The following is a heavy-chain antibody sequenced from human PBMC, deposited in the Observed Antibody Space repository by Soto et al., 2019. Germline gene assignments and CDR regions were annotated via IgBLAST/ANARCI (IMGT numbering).Heavy chain of an antibody. CDR1: EFTVSSNY. J-gene: IGHJ3*02. CDR3: ATRVGYRRGDALDI. D-gene: IGHD5-12*01. Sequence: EVPLVESGGGLVQPGGSLRLSCAASEFTVSSNYMTWVRQAPGKGLEWVSVIYYGGSTYYADSVKGRFTISRHNSKNTLYLQMNSLTTEDTAVYFCATRVGYRRGDALDIWGQGTMVTVSS. V-gene: IGHV3-53*04. CDR2: IYYGGST.